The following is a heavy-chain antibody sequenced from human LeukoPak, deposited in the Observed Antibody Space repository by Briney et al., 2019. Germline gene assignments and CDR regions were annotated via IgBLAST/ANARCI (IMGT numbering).Heavy chain of an antibody. CDR2: IYTSGST. V-gene: IGHV4-4*09. J-gene: IGHJ4*02. D-gene: IGHD6-6*01. CDR3: AGSGLAARRFGYYFDY. CDR1: GGSISSYY. Sequence: SETLSLTCTVSGGSISSYYWSWILQPPGKGLEWIGYIYTSGSTNYNPSLKSRVTISVDTSKNQFSLKLSSVTAADTAVYYCAGSGLAARRFGYYFDYWGQGTLVTVSS.